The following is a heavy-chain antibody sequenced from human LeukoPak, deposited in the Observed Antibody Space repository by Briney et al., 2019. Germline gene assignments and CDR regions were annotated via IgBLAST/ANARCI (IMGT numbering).Heavy chain of an antibody. Sequence: GGSLRLSCAASGFTFSSYGMHWVRQAPGKGLEWVAFIRYDGSNKYYADSVKGRFTISRDNSKNTLYLQMNSLRAEDTAVYYCARDGVSSSWGSVGYWGQGTLVTVSS. D-gene: IGHD6-13*01. CDR1: GFTFSSYG. V-gene: IGHV3-30*02. J-gene: IGHJ4*02. CDR3: ARDGVSSSWGSVGY. CDR2: IRYDGSNK.